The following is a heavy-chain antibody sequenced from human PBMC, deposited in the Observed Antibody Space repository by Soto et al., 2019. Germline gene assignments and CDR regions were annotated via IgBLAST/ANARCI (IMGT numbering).Heavy chain of an antibody. CDR1: GGTFSSYA. D-gene: IGHD6-19*01. CDR2: IIPIFGTA. J-gene: IGHJ6*02. V-gene: IGHV1-69*13. Sequence: SVKVSCKASGGTFSSYAISWVRQAPGQGLEWMGGIIPIFGTANYAQKFQGRVTITADESTSTAYMELSSLRSEDTAVYYCAGFLPPGGGWGNYYYYGMDVWGQGTTVPVSS. CDR3: AGFLPPGGGWGNYYYYGMDV.